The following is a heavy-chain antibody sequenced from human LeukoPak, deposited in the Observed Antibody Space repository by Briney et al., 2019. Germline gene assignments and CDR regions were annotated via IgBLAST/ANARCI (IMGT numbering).Heavy chain of an antibody. J-gene: IGHJ6*03. V-gene: IGHV3-30*04. CDR3: ARGFYGSGSYPYYYYMDV. D-gene: IGHD3-10*01. Sequence: GRSLRLSCASSGFTFSSYAMHWVRQAPGKGLEWVAVISYDGSKKYYADSVKGRFTISRDNSKNTLYLQMNRLRAEDTALYHCARGFYGSGSYPYYYYMDVWGKGTTVTISS. CDR1: GFTFSSYA. CDR2: ISYDGSKK.